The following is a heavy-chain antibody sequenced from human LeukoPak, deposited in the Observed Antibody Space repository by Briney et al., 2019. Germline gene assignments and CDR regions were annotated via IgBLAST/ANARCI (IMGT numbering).Heavy chain of an antibody. Sequence: SETLSLTCTVSGGSISSYYWSWIRQPPGKGLKWIGYIYYSGSTNYNPSLKSRDTISVDTSKNQFSLKLSSVTAADTAVYYCARREGYSSSWGAFDIWGQGTMVTVSS. V-gene: IGHV4-59*01. CDR2: IYYSGST. CDR3: ARREGYSSSWGAFDI. J-gene: IGHJ3*02. D-gene: IGHD6-13*01. CDR1: GGSISSYY.